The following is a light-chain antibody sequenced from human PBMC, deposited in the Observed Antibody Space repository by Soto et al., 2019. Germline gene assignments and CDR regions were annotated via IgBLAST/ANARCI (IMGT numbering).Light chain of an antibody. J-gene: IGKJ1*01. CDR3: QQYGSSRWT. Sequence: EIVMTQSPATLSVSPGERATLSCRASQSVSGDLAWYQQKPGQAPRLLIYGASSRATGIPDRFSGSGSGTDFTLTISRLEPEDFAVYYCQQYGSSRWTFGQGTKVDIK. CDR2: GAS. CDR1: QSVSGD. V-gene: IGKV3-20*01.